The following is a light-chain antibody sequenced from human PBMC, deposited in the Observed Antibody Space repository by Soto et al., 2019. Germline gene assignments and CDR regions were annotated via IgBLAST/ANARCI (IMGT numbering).Light chain of an antibody. J-gene: IGKJ5*01. Sequence: EVVLTQSPATLSLSPGERATLSCRASQSVDNSLTWFQQKSGQAPRLLIYGASNRAPGVPARFSGSGSGTDFTLTIISLEPEDFAVYYCQQRTNWPPGITFGQGTRLDIK. CDR3: QQRTNWPPGIT. V-gene: IGKV3-11*01. CDR2: GAS. CDR1: QSVDNS.